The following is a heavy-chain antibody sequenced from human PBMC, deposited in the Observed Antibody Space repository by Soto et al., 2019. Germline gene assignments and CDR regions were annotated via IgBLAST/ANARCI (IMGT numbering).Heavy chain of an antibody. CDR1: GCTFTGYY. Sequence: ASVKVSCKASGCTFTGYYMHWVRQAPGQGLEWMGWINPNSGGTNYAQKFQGRVTMTRDTSISTAYMELSRLRSDDTAVYYCARGLEVLRFLEWYHYGMDVWGQGTTVTVSS. CDR2: INPNSGGT. J-gene: IGHJ6*02. CDR3: ARGLEVLRFLEWYHYGMDV. D-gene: IGHD3-3*01. V-gene: IGHV1-2*02.